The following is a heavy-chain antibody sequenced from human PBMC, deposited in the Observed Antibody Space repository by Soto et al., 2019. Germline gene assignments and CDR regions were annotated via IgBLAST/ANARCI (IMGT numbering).Heavy chain of an antibody. CDR1: GYSISSGYY. Sequence: SETLSLTCAVSGYSISSGYYWGWIRQPPGKGLEWIGSIYHSGSTYYNPSLKSRVTISVDTSKNQFSLKLSSVTAADTAVYYCARVDIVGATRSYYYYYGMDVWGQGTTVTVSS. CDR2: IYHSGST. J-gene: IGHJ6*02. D-gene: IGHD1-26*01. CDR3: ARVDIVGATRSYYYYYGMDV. V-gene: IGHV4-38-2*01.